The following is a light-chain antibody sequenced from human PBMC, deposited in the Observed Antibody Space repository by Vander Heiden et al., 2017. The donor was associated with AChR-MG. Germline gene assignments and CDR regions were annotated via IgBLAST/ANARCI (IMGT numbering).Light chain of an antibody. CDR3: QQSDSTPRT. CDR2: AAS. Sequence: DIQTILPPSSLSASVGDRVTITCRASQSISSYLNWYQQKPGKAPKLLIYAASSLQSGVPSRFSGSGSGTDFTLTISSLQPEDFATYYCQQSDSTPRTFGQGTKVEIK. J-gene: IGKJ1*01. CDR1: QSISSY. V-gene: IGKV1-39*01.